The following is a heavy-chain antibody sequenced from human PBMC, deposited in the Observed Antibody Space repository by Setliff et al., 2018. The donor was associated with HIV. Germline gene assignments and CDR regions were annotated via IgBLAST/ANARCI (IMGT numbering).Heavy chain of an antibody. CDR3: ARSPGDYLFDY. Sequence: GASVKVSCKASGGTFTNHGIGWVRQAPGRRLEWLGGVIPMFGITNDGQKFQGRVAITTDESTSTVFMELSSLRSEDTAVYYCARSPGDYLFDYWGQGTLVTVSS. J-gene: IGHJ4*02. D-gene: IGHD4-17*01. CDR2: VIPMFGIT. CDR1: GGTFTNHG. V-gene: IGHV1-69*05.